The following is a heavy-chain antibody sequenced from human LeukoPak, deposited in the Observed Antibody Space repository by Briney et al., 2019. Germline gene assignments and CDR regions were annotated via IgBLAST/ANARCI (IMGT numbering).Heavy chain of an antibody. Sequence: PGGSLRLSCAASGFTFSSYAMHWVRQAPGKGLEWVSYISSSSSPIYYADSVKGRFTISRDNAKNSVYLQMNSLRDEDTAVYYCARDWSSPDAFDIWGQGTMVTVSS. J-gene: IGHJ3*02. D-gene: IGHD1-26*01. CDR1: GFTFSSYA. CDR3: ARDWSSPDAFDI. CDR2: ISSSSSPI. V-gene: IGHV3-48*02.